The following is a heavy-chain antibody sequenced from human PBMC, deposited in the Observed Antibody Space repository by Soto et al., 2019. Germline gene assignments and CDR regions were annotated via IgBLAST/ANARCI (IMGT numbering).Heavy chain of an antibody. Sequence: PWETLSLTCTFSVVSISSSSYYCGWIRQPPWKGLEWIGSIYYSGSTYYNPPLKSRVTISVDTSKNQFSLKLSSVTAADTAVYYCARQPAGYSYDRYYFEYWGQGTLVSVSS. D-gene: IGHD5-18*01. V-gene: IGHV4-39*01. CDR3: ARQPAGYSYDRYYFEY. CDR2: IYYSGST. CDR1: VVSISSSSYY. J-gene: IGHJ4*02.